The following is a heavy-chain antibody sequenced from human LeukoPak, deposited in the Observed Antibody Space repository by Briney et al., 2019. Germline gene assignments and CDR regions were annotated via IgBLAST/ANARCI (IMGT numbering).Heavy chain of an antibody. CDR1: GYTLTIYG. J-gene: IGHJ6*03. CDR3: ARVVRGVNYYYYYMDV. Sequence: ASVKVSCKASGYTLTIYGISWVRQAPGQGLEWMGWISAYNGNTNYAQKLQGRVTMTTDTSTSTAYMELRSLRSDDTAVYYCARVVRGVNYYYYYMDVWGKGTTVTISS. D-gene: IGHD3-10*01. CDR2: ISAYNGNT. V-gene: IGHV1-18*01.